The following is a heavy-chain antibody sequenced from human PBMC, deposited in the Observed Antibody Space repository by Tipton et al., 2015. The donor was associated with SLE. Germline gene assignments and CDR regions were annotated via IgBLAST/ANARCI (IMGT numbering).Heavy chain of an antibody. D-gene: IGHD3-10*01. CDR2: ISSNGGST. Sequence: SLRLSCSASGFTFSSYAMHWVHQAPGKGLEYVSAISSNGGSTYYADSVKGRFTISRDNSKNTLYLQMSSLRAEDTAVYYCVKVVTMDRVGAFDIWGQGTMVTVSS. CDR3: VKVVTMDRVGAFDI. CDR1: GFTFSSYA. J-gene: IGHJ3*02. V-gene: IGHV3-64D*06.